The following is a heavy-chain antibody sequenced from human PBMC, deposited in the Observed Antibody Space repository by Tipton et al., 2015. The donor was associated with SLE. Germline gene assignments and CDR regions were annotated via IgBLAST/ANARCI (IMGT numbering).Heavy chain of an antibody. V-gene: IGHV4-61*10. CDR3: ARDPDILTGPLD. CDR1: GGSISSGSYY. J-gene: IGHJ4*02. Sequence: GSLRLSCTVSGGSISSGSYYWSWIRQPAGKGLEWIGYIYTSGSTNYNPSLKSRVTISVDTSKNQFSLKLSSVTAADTAVYYCARDPDILTGPLDWGQGTLVTVSS. D-gene: IGHD3-9*01. CDR2: IYTSGST.